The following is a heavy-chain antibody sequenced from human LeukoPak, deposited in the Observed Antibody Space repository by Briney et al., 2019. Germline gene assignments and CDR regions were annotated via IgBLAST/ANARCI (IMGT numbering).Heavy chain of an antibody. Sequence: GSSVKVSCKASGGTFSSYAISRVRQAPGQGLEWMGGIIPIFGTANYAQKFQGRVTITADESTSTAYMELSSLRSEDTAVYYCARGYCSSTSCSHYYNWFDPWGQGTLVTVSS. V-gene: IGHV1-69*01. D-gene: IGHD2-2*01. CDR2: IIPIFGTA. CDR1: GGTFSSYA. CDR3: ARGYCSSTSCSHYYNWFDP. J-gene: IGHJ5*02.